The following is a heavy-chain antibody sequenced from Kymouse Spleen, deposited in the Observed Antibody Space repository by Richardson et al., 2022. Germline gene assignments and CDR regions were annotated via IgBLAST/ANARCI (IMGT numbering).Heavy chain of an antibody. D-gene: IGHD1-26*01. CDR2: IWYDGSNK. CDR1: GFTFSSYG. CDR3: ARDHSGSPFDY. J-gene: IGHJ4*02. Sequence: QVQLVESGGGVVQPGRSLRLSCAASGFTFSSYGMHWVRQAPGKGLEWVAVIWYDGSNKYYADSVKGRFTISRDNSKNTLYLQMNSLRAEDTAVYYCARDHSGSPFDYWGQGTLVTVSS. V-gene: IGHV3-33*01.